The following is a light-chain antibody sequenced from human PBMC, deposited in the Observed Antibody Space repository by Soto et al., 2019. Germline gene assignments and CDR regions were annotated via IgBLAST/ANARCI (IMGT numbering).Light chain of an antibody. J-gene: IGKJ5*01. Sequence: EIVLTQSPGTLSLSPGERATLSCRASQSIRTNLAWYQHKPGQAPRLLIYGASTGATGVPARFSGSGSGTEFTLTISGLQPDDFATYFCQQYNTYSTFGQGTRLEIK. CDR3: QQYNTYST. CDR1: QSIRTN. CDR2: GAS. V-gene: IGKV3-15*01.